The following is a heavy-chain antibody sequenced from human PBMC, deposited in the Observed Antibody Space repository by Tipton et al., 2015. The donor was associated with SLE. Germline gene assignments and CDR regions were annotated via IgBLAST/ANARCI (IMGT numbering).Heavy chain of an antibody. CDR1: GFTFGDYA. CDR3: TRMTCSGGTCPDDY. CDR2: IRAKDYGGTP. J-gene: IGHJ4*02. D-gene: IGHD2-15*01. V-gene: IGHV3-49*04. Sequence: SLRLSCTASGFTFGDYAMSWVRQAPGKGLGWVGFIRAKDYGGTPEYAASVRGRFTISRDDSKSIAYLQMNGLKTEDTAVYYCTRMTCSGGTCPDDYWGQGTLITVSS.